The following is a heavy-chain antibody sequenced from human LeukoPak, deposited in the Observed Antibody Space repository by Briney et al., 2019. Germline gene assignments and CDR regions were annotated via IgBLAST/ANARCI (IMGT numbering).Heavy chain of an antibody. J-gene: IGHJ6*03. V-gene: IGHV1-18*04. CDR2: ISAYNGNT. Sequence: ASVKVSCKASGYTFTGYYMHWVRQAPGQGLEWMGWISAYNGNTNYAQKLQGRVTMTTDTSTSTAYMELRSLRSDDTAVYYCVEAYYDFWSGPEYYMDVWGKGTTVTVSS. CDR3: VEAYYDFWSGPEYYMDV. D-gene: IGHD3-3*01. CDR1: GYTFTGYY.